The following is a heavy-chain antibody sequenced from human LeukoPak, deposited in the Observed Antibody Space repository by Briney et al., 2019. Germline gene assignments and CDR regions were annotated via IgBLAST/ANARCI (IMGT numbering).Heavy chain of an antibody. CDR2: SSGSGDST. CDR3: AKDTYYYDSSGTAPIDY. Sequence: GGSLRLSCAASGFTFSNYAMNWVRQAPGKGLEWVSSSSGSGDSTFYADSVKGRFTISRDNSKNTLYLQMNSLRAEDTAVYYCAKDTYYYDSSGTAPIDYWGQGTLVTVSS. V-gene: IGHV3-23*01. D-gene: IGHD3-22*01. CDR1: GFTFSNYA. J-gene: IGHJ4*02.